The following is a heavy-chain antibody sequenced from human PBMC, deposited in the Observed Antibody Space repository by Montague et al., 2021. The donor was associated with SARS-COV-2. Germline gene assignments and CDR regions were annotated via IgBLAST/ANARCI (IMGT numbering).Heavy chain of an antibody. CDR1: GGSISSRSNY. Sequence: SETLSLTCTVSGGSISSRSNYWGWIRQPPGEGLEWIGSIYYSGSTYYNSSLKSRVAISVDTSENKFSLQLTSVTAADTAVYYCARHAPFSDNYRRYPFNFDFWGQGTLVTVSS. V-gene: IGHV4-39*01. D-gene: IGHD1-1*01. CDR2: IYYSGST. CDR3: ARHAPFSDNYRRYPFNFDF. J-gene: IGHJ4*02.